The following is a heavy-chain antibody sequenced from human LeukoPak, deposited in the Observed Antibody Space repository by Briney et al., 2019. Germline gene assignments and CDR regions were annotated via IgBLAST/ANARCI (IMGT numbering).Heavy chain of an antibody. Sequence: PSETLSLTCTVSGGSISSGGYYWSWIRQHPGKGLEGIGYIYYSGSTYYNPSLKSRVTISVDTSKNQFSLKLSSVTAADTAVYYCARGIAAAGPRYYFDYWGQGTLVTVSS. CDR1: GGSISSGGYY. V-gene: IGHV4-31*03. D-gene: IGHD6-13*01. CDR2: IYYSGST. J-gene: IGHJ4*02. CDR3: ARGIAAAGPRYYFDY.